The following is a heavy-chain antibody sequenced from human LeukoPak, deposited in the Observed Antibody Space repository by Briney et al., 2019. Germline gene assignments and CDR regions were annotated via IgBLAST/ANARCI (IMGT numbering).Heavy chain of an antibody. D-gene: IGHD2-2*01. V-gene: IGHV3-23*01. Sequence: GGYLRLSCAASGFTFSSYAMSWVRQAPGKGLEWVSVISGSDTGTYYADSVKGRFTISRDNSKNTLYLQMNSLRAEDTAIYYCAKGASGRCSGTICYALDYWGQGTLVTVSS. CDR2: ISGSDTGT. CDR3: AKGASGRCSGTICYALDY. CDR1: GFTFSSYA. J-gene: IGHJ4*02.